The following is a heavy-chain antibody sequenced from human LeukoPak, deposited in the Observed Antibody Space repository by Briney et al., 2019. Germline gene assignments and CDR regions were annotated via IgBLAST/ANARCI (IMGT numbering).Heavy chain of an antibody. Sequence: ASVKVSCKASGYTFTNYGISWVRQAPGQGLEWMGWISAYNGNTNYAQKLQGRVTMTTDTSTNTAYMELRSLRSDDTAVYYCARSSSGWQDDYWGQGTLVTVSS. D-gene: IGHD6-19*01. V-gene: IGHV1-18*01. CDR1: GYTFTNYG. CDR3: ARSSSGWQDDY. J-gene: IGHJ4*02. CDR2: ISAYNGNT.